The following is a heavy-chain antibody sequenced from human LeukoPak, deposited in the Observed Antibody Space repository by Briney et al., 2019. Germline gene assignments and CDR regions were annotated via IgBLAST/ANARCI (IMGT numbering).Heavy chain of an antibody. CDR2: IYYSGST. CDR1: GGSISGYY. Sequence: SETLSLTCTVSGGSISGYYWSWLRQPPGKGLEWIGYIYYSGSTNYNPSLKSRVSISVETSKNQFSLKLISVTAADTAVYYCGRVTARIFQHWGQGTLVSVSS. J-gene: IGHJ1*01. CDR3: GRVTARIFQH. V-gene: IGHV4-59*13. D-gene: IGHD2-15*01.